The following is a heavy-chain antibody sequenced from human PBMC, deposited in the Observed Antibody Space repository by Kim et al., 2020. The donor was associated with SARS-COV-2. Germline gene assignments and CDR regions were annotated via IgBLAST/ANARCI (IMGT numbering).Heavy chain of an antibody. CDR2: VTNNGGST. Sequence: GGSLRLSCSASGFTFSSYAMHWVRQAPGKGLEYVSAVTNNGGSTYYADSVKGRFTISRDNSKNTLYLQMSSLRADDTAVYYSVKGPCSGGSCYHDYWGQGTLVTVSS. V-gene: IGHV3-64D*09. CDR1: GFTFSSYA. D-gene: IGHD2-15*01. J-gene: IGHJ4*02. CDR3: VKGPCSGGSCYHDY.